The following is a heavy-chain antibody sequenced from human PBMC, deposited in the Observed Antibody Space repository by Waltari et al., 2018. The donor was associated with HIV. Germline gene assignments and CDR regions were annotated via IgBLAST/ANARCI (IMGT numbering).Heavy chain of an antibody. CDR3: ARRSLDCSTTSCRSRWFDP. Sequence: QVQLVQSGAEVKKPGSSVKVSCKASGGTFSRYAISWVRQAPGQGLEWMGRIIPYRGVPNYARMCQDRVTSTANKSTSTAYMVLSSLTSEDTAFYYCARRSLDCSTTSCRSRWFDPWAQGTLVTFSS. CDR2: IIPYRGVP. V-gene: IGHV1-69*04. CDR1: GGTFSRYA. J-gene: IGHJ5*02. D-gene: IGHD2-2*01.